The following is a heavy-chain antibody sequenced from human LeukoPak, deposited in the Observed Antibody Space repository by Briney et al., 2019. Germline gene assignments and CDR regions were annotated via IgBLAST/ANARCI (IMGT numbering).Heavy chain of an antibody. CDR1: GGSISSSNW. Sequence: SETLSLTCAVSGGSISSSNWWSWVRQPPGKGLEWIGEIYHSGSTNYNPSLKSRVTISVDTSKNQFSLKLSSVTAADTAVYYCARVGRGYSGYDYGYYYYYMDVWGKGTTVTVSS. CDR3: ARVGRGYSGYDYGYYYYYMDV. J-gene: IGHJ6*03. CDR2: IYHSGST. V-gene: IGHV4-4*02. D-gene: IGHD5-12*01.